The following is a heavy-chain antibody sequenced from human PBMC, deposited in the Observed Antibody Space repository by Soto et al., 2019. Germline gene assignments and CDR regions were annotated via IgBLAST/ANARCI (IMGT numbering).Heavy chain of an antibody. J-gene: IGHJ6*02. V-gene: IGHV4-31*03. CDR1: GGSISSGGYY. Sequence: SETLSLTCTVSGGSISSGGYYWSWIRQHPGKGLEWIGYIYYSGSTYYNPSLKSRVTISVDTSKNQFSLKLSSVTAADTAVYYCARDPGPNDYGGNGGYYYYGMDVWGQGTTVTVSS. CDR2: IYYSGST. CDR3: ARDPGPNDYGGNGGYYYYGMDV. D-gene: IGHD4-17*01.